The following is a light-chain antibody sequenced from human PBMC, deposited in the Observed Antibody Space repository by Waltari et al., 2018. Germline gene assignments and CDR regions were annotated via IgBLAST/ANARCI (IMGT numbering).Light chain of an antibody. CDR2: INSDGRH. J-gene: IGLJ3*02. V-gene: IGLV4-69*01. Sequence: QLVLTQSPSASASLGASVKLTCTLDSGHSSNIVAWLQQQPEEGPRYWMKINSDGRHSKGDEIPERVSGSSSGAGRYLPSSSGQSEDGADYYGQTGGHGTWVFGGGTKLTVL. CDR1: SGHSSNI. CDR3: QTGGHGTWV.